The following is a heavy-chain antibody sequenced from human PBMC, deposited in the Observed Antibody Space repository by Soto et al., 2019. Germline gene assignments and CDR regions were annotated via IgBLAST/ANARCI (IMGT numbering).Heavy chain of an antibody. CDR1: GFTFSSYA. J-gene: IGHJ3*02. D-gene: IGHD1-1*01. CDR2: ISYDGSNK. Sequence: GGSLRLSCAASGFTFSSYAMHWVRQAPGKGLEWVAVISYDGSNKYYADSVKGRFTISRDNSKNTLYLQMNSLRAEDTAVYYCARGHQVQLERREDRAFDIWGQGTMVTVSS. CDR3: ARGHQVQLERREDRAFDI. V-gene: IGHV3-30-3*01.